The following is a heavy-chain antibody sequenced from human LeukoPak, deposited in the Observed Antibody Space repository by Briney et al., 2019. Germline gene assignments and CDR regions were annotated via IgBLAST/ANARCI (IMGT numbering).Heavy chain of an antibody. J-gene: IGHJ4*02. CDR3: ARLGLGRYFDY. CDR1: GGSISSYY. V-gene: IGHV4-59*08. Sequence: SETLSLTCTVSGGSISSYYWSWTRQPPGKGLEWIGYIYYSGSTNYNPSLKSRVTISVDTSKNQFSLKLSSVTAADTAVYYCARLGLGRYFDYWGQGTLVTVSS. CDR2: IYYSGST. D-gene: IGHD7-27*01.